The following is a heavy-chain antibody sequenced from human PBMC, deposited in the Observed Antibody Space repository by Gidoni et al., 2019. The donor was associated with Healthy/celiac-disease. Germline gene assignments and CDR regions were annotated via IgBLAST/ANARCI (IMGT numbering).Heavy chain of an antibody. J-gene: IGHJ4*02. CDR2: IYYSGST. D-gene: IGHD3-22*01. V-gene: IGHV4-39*07. CDR1: GGSISSSSYY. Sequence: QLQLQESGPGLVKPSETLSLTCTVSGGSISSSSYYWGWLRRHPGKGLEWIGSIYYSGSTYYSPSIKSRVTISVDTSKNQFSLKLSSVTAAETAVYYCARESSGGPLDYWGQGTLVTVSS. CDR3: ARESSGGPLDY.